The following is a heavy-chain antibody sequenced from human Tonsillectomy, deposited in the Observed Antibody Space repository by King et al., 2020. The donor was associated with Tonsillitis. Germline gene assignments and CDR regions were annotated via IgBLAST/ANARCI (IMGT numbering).Heavy chain of an antibody. CDR2: INPNSGGT. CDR1: GYTFTGYY. J-gene: IGHJ4*02. D-gene: IGHD6-19*01. Sequence: QLVQSGAEVKKPGASVKVSCKASGYTFTGYYMQWVRQAPGQGLEWMGWINPNSGGTNNAQKFQGRVTMTWDTSISTAYMELSRLRSDDTAVYYCARGVGSWYSSGWYYFDYWGQGTLVTVSS. CDR3: ARGVGSWYSSGWYYFDY. V-gene: IGHV1-2*02.